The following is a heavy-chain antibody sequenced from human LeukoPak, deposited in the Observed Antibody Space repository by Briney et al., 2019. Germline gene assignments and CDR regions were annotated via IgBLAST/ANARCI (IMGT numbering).Heavy chain of an antibody. CDR1: GFTFSTYD. CDR3: ARGVGDYYFDY. CDR2: ISYDGGDK. Sequence: PGGSLRLSCAASGFTFSTYDLNWVRQAPGKGLEWVAVISYDGGDKYYTDSVMGRFTISRDNSKNTLYLQMNSLSTEDTAVYYCARGVGDYYFDYWGQGTLVTVSS. V-gene: IGHV3-30*04. D-gene: IGHD2-15*01. J-gene: IGHJ4*02.